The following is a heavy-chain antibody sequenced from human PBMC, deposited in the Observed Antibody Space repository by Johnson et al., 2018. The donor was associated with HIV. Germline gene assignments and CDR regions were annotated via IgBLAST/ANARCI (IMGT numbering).Heavy chain of an antibody. V-gene: IGHV3-30*02. CDR3: AKDVGNYWPNAFDI. Sequence: VQLVESGGGVVQPGGSLTLSCAASGFVFSDYVMHWVRQAPGKGLDWVTFIRYDGGGKYYADSVNGRFTISRDNSKNTLYLQMNSLRAEDTAVYYCAKDVGNYWPNAFDIWGQGTTVTVSS. CDR2: IRYDGGGK. CDR1: GFVFSDYV. D-gene: IGHD3-22*01. J-gene: IGHJ3*02.